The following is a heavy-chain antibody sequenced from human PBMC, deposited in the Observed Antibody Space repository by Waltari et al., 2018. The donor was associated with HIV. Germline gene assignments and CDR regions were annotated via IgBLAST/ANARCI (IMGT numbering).Heavy chain of an antibody. V-gene: IGHV1-46*03. D-gene: IGHD6-6*01. CDR2: INPTGGSA. Sequence: QAQLVQSGAEVKKPGASVRISCKTTGYSFTSSHTPWVRQVRGQGLEWMGRINPTGGSATYAQKFQGRLTMTKDTSTGTVYMELSNLKFEDTAFYFCAQGRVHIRTYLDPWGQGTLVTVSS. CDR1: GYSFTSSH. CDR3: AQGRVHIRTYLDP. J-gene: IGHJ5*02.